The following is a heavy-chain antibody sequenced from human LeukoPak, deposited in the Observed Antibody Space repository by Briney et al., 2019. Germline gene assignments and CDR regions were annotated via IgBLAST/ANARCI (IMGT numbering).Heavy chain of an antibody. V-gene: IGHV1-18*01. CDR3: ARVSETEWLYYYYGMDV. CDR1: GYTFTSYG. J-gene: IGHJ6*02. Sequence: GASVKVSCKASGYTFTSYGISWVRQAPGQGLEWMGWISAYNGNTNYAQKPQGRVTMTTDTSTSTAYMELRSLRSDDTAVYYCARVSETEWLYYYYGMDVWGQGTTVTVSS. D-gene: IGHD6-19*01. CDR2: ISAYNGNT.